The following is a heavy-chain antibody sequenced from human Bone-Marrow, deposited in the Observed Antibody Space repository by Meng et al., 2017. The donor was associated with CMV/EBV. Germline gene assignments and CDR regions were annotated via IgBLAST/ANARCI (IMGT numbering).Heavy chain of an antibody. Sequence: LTCPFSGASISSSSYYWGWIRQPLGKGLEWIGSIYYSGSTYYNPSLKSRVTISVDTSKNQFSLKLSSVTAADTAVYYCARSTSDWFDPWGQGTLVTVSS. J-gene: IGHJ5*02. V-gene: IGHV4-39*07. CDR1: GASISSSSYY. CDR3: ARSTSDWFDP. D-gene: IGHD3-10*01. CDR2: IYYSGST.